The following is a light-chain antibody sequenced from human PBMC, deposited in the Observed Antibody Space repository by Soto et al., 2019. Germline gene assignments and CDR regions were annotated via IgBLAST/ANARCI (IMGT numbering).Light chain of an antibody. Sequence: SALTQPASVSGSPGQSIDISCTGTSSDVGAYNYVSWYQQHPGKVPKLVIYDVTNRPSGVSDRFSGSKSGNTASLTISGLQAEDEADYYCSSYTSNTTPYVFGTGTKVTVL. J-gene: IGLJ1*01. CDR3: SSYTSNTTPYV. CDR2: DVT. CDR1: SSDVGAYNY. V-gene: IGLV2-14*01.